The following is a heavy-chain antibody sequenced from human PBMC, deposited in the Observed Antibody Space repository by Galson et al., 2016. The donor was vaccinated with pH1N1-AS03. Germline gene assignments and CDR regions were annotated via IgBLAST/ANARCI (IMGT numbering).Heavy chain of an antibody. CDR1: GFTFSTFA. Sequence: SLRLSCAASGFTFSTFAISWLRQAPGKGLEWVACVSGSGTSTYYADSLLGRFTVSRDNSKNSLYLHMNNVRAEDTAIYYCAPYGSGRPDRAFHYWSLGTLVTVSS. V-gene: IGHV3-23*01. CDR2: VSGSGTST. J-gene: IGHJ4*02. D-gene: IGHD3-10*01. CDR3: APYGSGRPDRAFHY.